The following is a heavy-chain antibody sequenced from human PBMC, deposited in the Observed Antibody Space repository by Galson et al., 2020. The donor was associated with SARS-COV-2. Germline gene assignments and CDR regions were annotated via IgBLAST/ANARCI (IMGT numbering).Heavy chain of an antibody. D-gene: IGHD6-13*01. CDR1: GYSFTNYW. J-gene: IGHJ4*02. CDR3: ARLVLGGSSWRHFNY. V-gene: IGHV5-51*01. Sequence: GESLKISCKSSGYSFTNYWIGWVRQMPGKGLEWMGIIYPGDSDTRYSPSFQGQVTISADKSISTAYLQWSSLKASDTAMYYCARLVLGGSSWRHFNYWGQGTLVTVSS. CDR2: IYPGDSDT.